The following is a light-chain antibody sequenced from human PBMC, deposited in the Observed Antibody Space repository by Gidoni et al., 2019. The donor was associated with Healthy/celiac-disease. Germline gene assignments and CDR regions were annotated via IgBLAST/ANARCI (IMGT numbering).Light chain of an antibody. J-gene: IGKJ4*01. Sequence: AIRMTQSPSSFSASTGDRVTITCRASQGISSYLALYQQKPGKAPKLLIYAASTLQSGVPSRFSGSGSGTDFTLTISCLQSEDFATYYCQQYYSYPQLTFXGXTKVEIK. CDR3: QQYYSYPQLT. V-gene: IGKV1-8*01. CDR1: QGISSY. CDR2: AAS.